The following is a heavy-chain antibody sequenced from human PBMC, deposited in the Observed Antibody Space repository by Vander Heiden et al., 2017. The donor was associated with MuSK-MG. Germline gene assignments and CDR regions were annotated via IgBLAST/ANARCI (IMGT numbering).Heavy chain of an antibody. V-gene: IGHV1-8*01. CDR1: GYTFTSYD. CDR2: MNPDSGDT. D-gene: IGHD3-16*01. J-gene: IGHJ4*02. CDR3: ARGPRSWGFDY. Sequence: QVQLVQSGAEVKKPGASVKVSCKASGYTFTSYDFTWVRQASGQGLEWLGWMNPDSGDTGYAQKIQGRVTMTRNTFINTAYMELSSLRSEDTAVYYCARGPRSWGFDYWGQGTLVTVSS.